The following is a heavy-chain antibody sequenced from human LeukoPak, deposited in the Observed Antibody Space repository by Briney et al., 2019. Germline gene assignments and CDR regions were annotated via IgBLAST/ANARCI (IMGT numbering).Heavy chain of an antibody. V-gene: IGHV3-7*05. Sequence: GGSLRLSCAASGFTLCTYWMSWVRQAPGKGLEWVANIKQDGSEEVYVDSVKGRFTISRDNAKNSLFLQMNTLRAEDTAVYYCARDPFSSTWSYGMDVWGQETTVTVSS. J-gene: IGHJ6*02. CDR1: GFTLCTYW. CDR3: ARDPFSSTWSYGMDV. CDR2: IKQDGSEE. D-gene: IGHD6-6*01.